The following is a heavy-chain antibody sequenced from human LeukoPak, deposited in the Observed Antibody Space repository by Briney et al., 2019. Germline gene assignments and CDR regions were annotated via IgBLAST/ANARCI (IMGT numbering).Heavy chain of an antibody. J-gene: IGHJ4*02. V-gene: IGHV4-59*08. D-gene: IGHD3-22*01. CDR2: IYYSGNT. CDR1: GGSISSYY. CDR3: ARRNYYDTSGYQFDY. Sequence: SETLSLTCTVSGGSISSYYWSWIRQSPGKGLEWTGYIYYSGNTNYHSSLKSRVTISVDTSKNQFSLKLSSVTAADTAVYYCARRNYYDTSGYQFDYWGQGTLVTVSS.